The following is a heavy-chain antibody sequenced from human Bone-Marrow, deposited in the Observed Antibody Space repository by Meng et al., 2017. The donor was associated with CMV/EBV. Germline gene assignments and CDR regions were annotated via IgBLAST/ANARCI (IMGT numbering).Heavy chain of an antibody. CDR1: GGSFSGYY. CDR3: ARGRGHQGPYCSSTSCLAFDY. J-gene: IGHJ4*02. V-gene: IGHV4-34*01. D-gene: IGHD2-2*01. Sequence: SQTLSLTCAVYGGSFSGYYWSWIRQPPGKGLEWIGEINHSGSTNYNPSLKSRVTISVDTSKNQFSLKLSSVTAADTAVYYCARGRGHQGPYCSSTSCLAFDYWGQGTLVTVSS. CDR2: INHSGST.